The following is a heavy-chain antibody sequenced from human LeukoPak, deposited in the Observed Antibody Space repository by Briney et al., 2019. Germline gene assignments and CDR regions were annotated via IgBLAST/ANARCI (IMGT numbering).Heavy chain of an antibody. V-gene: IGHV1-18*01. D-gene: IGHD5-12*01. CDR3: ATDIRGTIVATSGLP. Sequence: GASVKVSCKASGYTFTSYGISWVRQAPGQGLEWMGWISAYNGNTNYAQKLQGRVTMTTDTSTSTAYMELSSLRSEDTAVYYCATDIRGTIVATSGLPWGQGTLVTVSS. J-gene: IGHJ5*02. CDR1: GYTFTSYG. CDR2: ISAYNGNT.